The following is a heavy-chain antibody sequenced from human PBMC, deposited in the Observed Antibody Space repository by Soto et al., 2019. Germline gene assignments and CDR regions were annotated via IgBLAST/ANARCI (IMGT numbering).Heavy chain of an antibody. Sequence: QVQLVQSGAEVKKPGSSVKVSCKASGGTFSSYAISWVRQAPGEGLEWMGGIIPIFGTANNAQKFQGRVTITADESTRTAYMELSGLVSEDTAVYYCARAGGKQLVYYDAMDVWGQGTTVTVSS. CDR2: IIPIFGTA. CDR1: GGTFSSYA. D-gene: IGHD6-13*01. CDR3: ARAGGKQLVYYDAMDV. V-gene: IGHV1-69*01. J-gene: IGHJ6*02.